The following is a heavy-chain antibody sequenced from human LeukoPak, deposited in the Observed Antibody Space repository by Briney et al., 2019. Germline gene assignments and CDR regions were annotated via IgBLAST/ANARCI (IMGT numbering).Heavy chain of an antibody. J-gene: IGHJ4*02. D-gene: IGHD5-24*01. CDR2: IYYSGST. CDR3: ASSRRDGYNWRPVDY. V-gene: IGHV4-59*08. CDR1: GASISSYY. Sequence: PSETLSLTCTVSGASISSYYWSWIRQPPGKGLEWIGYIYYSGSTNYNPSLKSRVTISVDTSKNQFSLKLSSVTAADTAVYYCASSRRDGYNWRPVDYWGQGTLVTVSS.